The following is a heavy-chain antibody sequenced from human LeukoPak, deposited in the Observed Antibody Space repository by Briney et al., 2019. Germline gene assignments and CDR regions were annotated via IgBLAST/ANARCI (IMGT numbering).Heavy chain of an antibody. CDR2: INAGNGNT. V-gene: IGHV1-3*01. Sequence: ASVKVSCKASGYTFTSYAMHWVRQAPGQRLEWMGWINAGNGNTKYSQKFQGRVTITRDTSASTAYMGLSSLRSEDTAVYYCAKAGSGSYEFGYWGQGTLVTVSS. D-gene: IGHD3-10*01. CDR1: GYTFTSYA. J-gene: IGHJ4*02. CDR3: AKAGSGSYEFGY.